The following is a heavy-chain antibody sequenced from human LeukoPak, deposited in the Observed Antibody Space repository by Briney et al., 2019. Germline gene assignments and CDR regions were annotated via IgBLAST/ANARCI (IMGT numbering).Heavy chain of an antibody. CDR3: AREPNYYDSSGYYEIDY. V-gene: IGHV1-18*01. J-gene: IGHJ4*02. CDR1: GYTFTSYD. Sequence: APVKVSCKASGYTFTSYDISWVRQAPGQGLEWVGWISAYNGNTNYAQKLQGRVTMTTDTSTSTAYMELRRLRSDDRAVYYCAREPNYYDSSGYYEIDYWGQGTLVTVSS. D-gene: IGHD3-22*01. CDR2: ISAYNGNT.